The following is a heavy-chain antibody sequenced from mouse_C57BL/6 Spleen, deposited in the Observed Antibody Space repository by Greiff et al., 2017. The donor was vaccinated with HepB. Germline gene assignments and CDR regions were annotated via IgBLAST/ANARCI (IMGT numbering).Heavy chain of an antibody. D-gene: IGHD1-1*01. CDR3: ARNPYITTVVAYYAMDY. J-gene: IGHJ4*01. CDR2: IWTGGGT. Sequence: QVQLKQSGPGLVAPSQSLSITCTVSGFSLTSYAISWVRQPPGKGLEWLGVIWTGGGTNYNSALKSRLSISKDNSKSQVFLKMNSLQTDDTARYYCARNPYITTVVAYYAMDYWGQGTSVTVSS. CDR1: GFSLTSYA. V-gene: IGHV2-9-1*01.